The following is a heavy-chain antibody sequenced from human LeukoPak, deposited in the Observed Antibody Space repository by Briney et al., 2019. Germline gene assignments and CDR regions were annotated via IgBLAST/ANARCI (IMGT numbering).Heavy chain of an antibody. V-gene: IGHV4-34*01. CDR2: INHSGST. CDR1: GGSFSGYY. Sequence: SETLSLTCAVYGGSFSGYYWSWIRQPPGKGLEWIGEINHSGSTNYNPSLKSRVTISVDTSRNQFSLKLSSVTAADTAVYYRARGLAYYGRRGYFDYWGQGTLVTVSS. CDR3: ARGLAYYGRRGYFDY. J-gene: IGHJ4*02. D-gene: IGHD3-10*01.